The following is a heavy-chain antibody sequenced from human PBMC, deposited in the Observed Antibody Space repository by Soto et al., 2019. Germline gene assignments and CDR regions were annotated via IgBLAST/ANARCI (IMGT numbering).Heavy chain of an antibody. J-gene: IGHJ5*02. V-gene: IGHV4-39*01. CDR1: GGSISSSSYY. CDR3: ARGGGYWELELPYWFDP. Sequence: SETLSLTCTVSGGSISSSSYYWGWIRQPPGKGLEWIGSIYYSGSTYYNPSLKSRVPISVDTSKNQFSLKLSSVTAADTAVYYCARGGGYWELELPYWFDPWGQGTLVTVSS. CDR2: IYYSGST. D-gene: IGHD1-7*01.